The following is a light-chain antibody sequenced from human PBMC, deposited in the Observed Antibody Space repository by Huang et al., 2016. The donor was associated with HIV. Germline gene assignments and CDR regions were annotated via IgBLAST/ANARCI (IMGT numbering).Light chain of an antibody. J-gene: IGKJ2*01. CDR2: CAS. Sequence: EMVMTQSPVTLSVSPGERATLPCRASQSVSSNLAWDQQKPGQAPRRVIDCASTRATGIPARFSGSGSGTEFTLTISSLQSEDFAVYYCQQYNNWPLAFGQGTKLEIK. V-gene: IGKV3-15*01. CDR3: QQYNNWPLA. CDR1: QSVSSN.